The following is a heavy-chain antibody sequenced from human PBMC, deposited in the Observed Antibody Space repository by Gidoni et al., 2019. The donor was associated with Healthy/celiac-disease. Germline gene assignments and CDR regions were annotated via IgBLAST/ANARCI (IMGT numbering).Heavy chain of an antibody. CDR1: GGSISSYY. CDR3: ARGSGYYGAFDI. Sequence: QVQLQESGPGLVKPSETLSLTCTVPGGSISSYYWSWIRQPPGKGLEWIGYIYYSGSTNYNPSLKSRVTISVDTSKNQFSLKLSSVTAADTAVYYCARGSGYYGAFDIWGQGTMVTVSS. D-gene: IGHD3-22*01. V-gene: IGHV4-59*08. J-gene: IGHJ3*02. CDR2: IYYSGST.